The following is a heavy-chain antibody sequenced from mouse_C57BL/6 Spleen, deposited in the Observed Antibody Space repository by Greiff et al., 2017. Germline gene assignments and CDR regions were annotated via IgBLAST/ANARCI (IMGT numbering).Heavy chain of an antibody. D-gene: IGHD2-4*01. J-gene: IGHJ3*01. V-gene: IGHV10-1*01. CDR2: IRSKSNNYAT. CDR3: VRHWDYGGRFAY. Sequence: EVQGVESGGGLVQPKGSLKLSCAASGFSFNTYAMNWVRQAPGKGLEWVARIRSKSNNYATYYADSVKDRFTISRDDSESMLYLQMNNLKTEDTAMYYCVRHWDYGGRFAYWGQGTLVTVSA. CDR1: GFSFNTYA.